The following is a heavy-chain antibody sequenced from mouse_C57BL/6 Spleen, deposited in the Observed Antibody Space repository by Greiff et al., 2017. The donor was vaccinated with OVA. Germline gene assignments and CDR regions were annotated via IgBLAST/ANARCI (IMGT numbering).Heavy chain of an antibody. V-gene: IGHV1-9*01. J-gene: IGHJ2*01. D-gene: IGHD1-1*01. CDR2: IYTGSGST. CDR3: AILDYYGVDY. Sequence: VQLQQSGAELMKPGASVKLSCKATGYTFTGYGIAWVKQRTGHGLEWIGEIYTGSGSTYYNEKFKGKATFTADTSSNTTYMQLSSLTTYDAAIYYCAILDYYGVDYWGQGTTLTVSS. CDR1: GYTFTGYG.